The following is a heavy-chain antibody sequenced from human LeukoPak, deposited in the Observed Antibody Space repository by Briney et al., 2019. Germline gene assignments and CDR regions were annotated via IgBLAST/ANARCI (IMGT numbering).Heavy chain of an antibody. Sequence: SETLSLTCTVSGGSISSYYWSWIRQPPGKGLEWIGYIYYSGSTNYNPSLKSRVTISVDTSKNQFSLKLSSVTAADTAVYYCARDRAVYGSGTPRGWFDPWGQGTLVTVSS. CDR3: ARDRAVYGSGTPRGWFDP. D-gene: IGHD3-10*01. CDR1: GGSISSYY. CDR2: IYYSGST. J-gene: IGHJ5*02. V-gene: IGHV4-59*12.